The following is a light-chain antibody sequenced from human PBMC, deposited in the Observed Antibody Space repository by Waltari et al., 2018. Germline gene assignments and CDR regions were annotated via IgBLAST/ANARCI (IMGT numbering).Light chain of an antibody. Sequence: QSALTQPPSASGSPGQSGTISCTATSGDVGRYVSWYQQHPGRAPKVLIFEVHKRPSGVPHRFSGSGSGNTASLTVSGLQAEDEADYYCSTYAGNDKLVFGGGTKVTVL. V-gene: IGLV2-8*01. CDR2: EVH. J-gene: IGLJ3*02. CDR3: STYAGNDKLV. CDR1: SGDVGRY.